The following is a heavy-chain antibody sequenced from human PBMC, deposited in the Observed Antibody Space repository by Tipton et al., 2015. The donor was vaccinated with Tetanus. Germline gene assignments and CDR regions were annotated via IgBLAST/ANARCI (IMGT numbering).Heavy chain of an antibody. CDR3: AKHGDNSRNYYFDY. CDR2: IFYSGST. V-gene: IGHV4-39*01. Sequence: TLSLTCTVSGGSISSISWIRQPPRKGLEWIGNIFYSGSTSYNPSLKRRVTISVDTSRNQFSLKLRFVTAADTAIYYCAKHGDNSRNYYFDYWGQGALVTVSS. CDR1: GGSISSIS. D-gene: IGHD6-13*01. J-gene: IGHJ4*02.